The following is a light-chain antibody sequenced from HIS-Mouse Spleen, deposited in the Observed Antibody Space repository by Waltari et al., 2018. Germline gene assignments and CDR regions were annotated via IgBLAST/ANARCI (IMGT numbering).Light chain of an antibody. Sequence: AIRMTQSPSSFSASTGDRVTITCPANQGISSYLAWYQQKPGKAPKLLIFAAPTLQSGVPSRLSGSGSGTEFTLPISCLQSEDFATYYCQQYYSYLPITFGQGTRLEIK. J-gene: IGKJ5*01. CDR3: QQYYSYLPIT. CDR2: AAP. CDR1: QGISSY. V-gene: IGKV1-8*01.